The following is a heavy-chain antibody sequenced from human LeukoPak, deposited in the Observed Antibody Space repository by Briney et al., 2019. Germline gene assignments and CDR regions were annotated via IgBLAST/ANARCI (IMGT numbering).Heavy chain of an antibody. V-gene: IGHV3-21*01. D-gene: IGHD1-1*01. CDR2: ISSSSTYI. CDR1: GFTFSSYA. CDR3: AQQFDF. Sequence: GGSLRLSCAASGFTFSSYAMHWVRQAPGKGLEWVSSISSSSTYIFYADSVKGRFTVSRDNAKNSLYLQMNDLRAEDTAVYYCAQQFDFWGQGTLVTVSS. J-gene: IGHJ4*02.